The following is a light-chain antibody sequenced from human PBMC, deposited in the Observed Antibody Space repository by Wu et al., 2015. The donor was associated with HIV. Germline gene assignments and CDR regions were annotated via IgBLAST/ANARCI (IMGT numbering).Light chain of an antibody. CDR3: QQRTT. V-gene: IGKV3-11*01. Sequence: EIILTQSPATLSLSPGDRATLSRRASQSVSTYLAWYQQKPGQAPRLLIYDTFYRAAGIPVRFSGRGSETDFTLTISSLESEDSAVYYCQQRTTFGQGTRLEI. CDR2: DTF. J-gene: IGKJ5*01. CDR1: QSVSTY.